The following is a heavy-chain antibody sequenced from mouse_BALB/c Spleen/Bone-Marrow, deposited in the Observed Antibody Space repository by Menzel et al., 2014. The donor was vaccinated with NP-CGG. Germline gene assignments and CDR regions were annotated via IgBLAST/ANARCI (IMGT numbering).Heavy chain of an antibody. D-gene: IGHD4-1*01. J-gene: IGHJ4*01. CDR1: GFNIKDTY. CDR2: IDPANGNT. CDR3: ARWEYYVMDY. Sequence: EVQLVESGAELVKPGVSVKLSCTASGFNIKDTYMHWVKQRPEQGLEWIGRIDPANGNTKYDPKFQGKATITADTSSNTAYLQLSSLTSEDTAVYYCARWEYYVMDYWGQGTSVTVSS. V-gene: IGHV14-3*02.